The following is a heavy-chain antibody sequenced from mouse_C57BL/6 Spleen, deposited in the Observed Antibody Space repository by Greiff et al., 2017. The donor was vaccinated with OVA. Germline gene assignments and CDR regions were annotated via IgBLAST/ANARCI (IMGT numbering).Heavy chain of an antibody. CDR2: IDPSDSYT. CDR1: GYTFTSYW. D-gene: IGHD1-3*01. V-gene: IGHV1-50*01. CDR3: ERLSGPFAY. Sequence: QVQLQQPGAELVKPGASVKLSCKASGYTFTSYWMQWVKQRPGQGLEWIGEIDPSDSYTNYNQKFKGKATLTVDTSSSTAYMQLSSLTYDDAGVYYCERLSGPFAYWGQGTLVTVSA. J-gene: IGHJ3*01.